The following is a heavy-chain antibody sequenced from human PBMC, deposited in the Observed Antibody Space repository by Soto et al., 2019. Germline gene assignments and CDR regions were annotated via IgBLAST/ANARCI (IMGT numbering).Heavy chain of an antibody. J-gene: IGHJ5*02. CDR2: INHSGST. D-gene: IGHD2-8*01. V-gene: IGHV4-34*01. CDR3: AGGYCTNGVCFNPYWFDP. CDR1: GGSFSGYY. Sequence: SETLSLTCAVYGGSFSGYYWSWIRQPPGKXLEWIGEINHSGSTNYNPSLKSRVTISVDTSKNQFSLKLSSVTAADTAVYYCAGGYCTNGVCFNPYWFDPWGQGTLVTVSS.